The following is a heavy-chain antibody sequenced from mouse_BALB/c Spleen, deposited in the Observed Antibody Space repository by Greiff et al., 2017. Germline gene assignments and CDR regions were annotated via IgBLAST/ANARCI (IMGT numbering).Heavy chain of an antibody. CDR1: GYTFTSYW. V-gene: IGHV1-69*02. CDR2: IDPSDSYT. J-gene: IGHJ2*01. D-gene: IGHD1-1*01. Sequence: QVQLLQPGAELVKPGASVKLSCKASGYTFTSYWMHWVKQRPGQGLEWIGEIDPSDSYTNYNQKFKGKATLTVDKSSSTAYMQLSSLTSEDSAVYYCARRITTVVAHFDYWGQGTTLTVSS. CDR3: ARRITTVVAHFDY.